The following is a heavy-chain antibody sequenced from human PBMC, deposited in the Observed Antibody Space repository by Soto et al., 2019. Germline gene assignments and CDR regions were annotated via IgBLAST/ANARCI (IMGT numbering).Heavy chain of an antibody. D-gene: IGHD6-13*01. CDR3: AKSYSSNWYDYFDY. V-gene: IGHV3-23*01. CDR1: GFTVSSYA. CDR2: ISGSGDST. Sequence: SLRLSCAASGFTVSSYAMSWVRQAPGKGLEWVAAISGSGDSTYYADSVKGRFTISRDTSKNTLYLQMDSLRAEDTALYYCAKSYSSNWYDYFDYWGQGTLVTVSS. J-gene: IGHJ4*02.